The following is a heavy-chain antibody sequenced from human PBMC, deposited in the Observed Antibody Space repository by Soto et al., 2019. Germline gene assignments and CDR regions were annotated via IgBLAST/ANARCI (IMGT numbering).Heavy chain of an antibody. D-gene: IGHD2-8*01. CDR2: ISWNSGRI. CDR1: GFTFDDYA. V-gene: IGHV3-9*01. J-gene: IGHJ6*02. CDR3: AKDRLTVPAVGGMDV. Sequence: EVQLVESGGGLVQPGRSLRLSCAASGFTFDDYAMHWVRQAPGKGLEWVSGISWNSGRIAYADSVKGRFTISRDNAKNSLYLQMNSLSTEDTALYYCAKDRLTVPAVGGMDVWGQGTTVTVSS.